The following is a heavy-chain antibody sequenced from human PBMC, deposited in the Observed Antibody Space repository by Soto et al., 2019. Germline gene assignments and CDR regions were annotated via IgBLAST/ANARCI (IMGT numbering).Heavy chain of an antibody. Sequence: QVQLVESGGGVVQPGRSLRLSCAASGFTFSSYGMHWVRQAPGKGLEWVAVIWYDGSNKYYADSVKGRFTISRDNSKNPLYLQMNSLRAEDTAVYYCARDSSSWYGNRKDFDYWGQGTLVTVSS. V-gene: IGHV3-33*01. CDR3: ARDSSSWYGNRKDFDY. J-gene: IGHJ4*02. CDR2: IWYDGSNK. CDR1: GFTFSSYG. D-gene: IGHD6-13*01.